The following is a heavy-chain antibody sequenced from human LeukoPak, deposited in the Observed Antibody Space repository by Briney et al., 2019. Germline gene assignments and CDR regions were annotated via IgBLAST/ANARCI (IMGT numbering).Heavy chain of an antibody. D-gene: IGHD5-24*01. J-gene: IGHJ4*02. V-gene: IGHV3-21*01. CDR3: ARDVYGYTRTYFDY. Sequence: GGSLRLSCAASGFTFSSYWMSWVRQAPGKGLEWVSSISSSSSYIYYADSVKGRFTISRDNAKNSLYLQMNSLRAEDTAVYYCARDVYGYTRTYFDYWGQGTLVTVSS. CDR2: ISSSSSYI. CDR1: GFTFSSYW.